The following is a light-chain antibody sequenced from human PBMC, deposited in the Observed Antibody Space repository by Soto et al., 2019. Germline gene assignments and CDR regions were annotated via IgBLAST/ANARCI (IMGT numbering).Light chain of an antibody. CDR2: AAS. V-gene: IGKV1-39*01. J-gene: IGKJ2*01. CDR3: QQSYSTPYT. Sequence: DIQMTQSPSSLSASVVDRVTITCRASQSISSYLNWYQQKPGKAPKLLIYAASSLQSGVPSRFSGSGSGTDFTLTISSLQPEDFATYYCQQSYSTPYTFGQGTMVDI. CDR1: QSISSY.